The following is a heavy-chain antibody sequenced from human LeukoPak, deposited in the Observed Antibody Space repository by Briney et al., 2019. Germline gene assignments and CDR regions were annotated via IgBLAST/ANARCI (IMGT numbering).Heavy chain of an antibody. CDR3: ARDTNRRDGYNPLDY. J-gene: IGHJ4*02. CDR2: ISYDGSNK. V-gene: IGHV3-30*01. Sequence: GGSLRLSCAASGFTFSSYAMHWVRQAPGKGLEWVAVISYDGSNKYYADSVKGRFTISRDNSKNTLYLQMNSLRAGDTAVYYCARDTNRRDGYNPLDYWGQGTLVTVSS. CDR1: GFTFSSYA. D-gene: IGHD5-24*01.